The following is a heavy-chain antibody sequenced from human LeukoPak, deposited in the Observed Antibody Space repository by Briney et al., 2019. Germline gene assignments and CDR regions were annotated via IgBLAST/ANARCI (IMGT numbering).Heavy chain of an antibody. CDR1: GFTFSSYG. V-gene: IGHV3-33*01. CDR3: ARDSSSSPPNYYYYYGMDV. CDR2: IWYDGSNK. D-gene: IGHD6-6*01. J-gene: IGHJ6*02. Sequence: GGSLRLSCAASGFTFSSYGMHWVRQAPGKGLEWVAVIWYDGSNKYYADSVKGRFTISRDNSKNTLYLQMNSLRAEDTAVYYCARDSSSSPPNYYYYYGMDVWGQGTTVTVSS.